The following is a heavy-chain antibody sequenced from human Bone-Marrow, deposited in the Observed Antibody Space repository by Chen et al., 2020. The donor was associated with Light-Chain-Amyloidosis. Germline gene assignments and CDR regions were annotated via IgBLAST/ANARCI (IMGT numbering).Heavy chain of an antibody. CDR3: AKGQDAIPAAILDY. CDR1: GFPSMSYG. V-gene: IGHV3-30*18. CDR2: ISWDGTSI. D-gene: IGHD2-21*01. Sequence: QVQLVESGGGVVPPGRSLSLSCEASGFPSMSYGLHWVRQAPGKGLEWVAVISWDGTSIFYADSVKGRFTISRDNSKNTLFLQINSLRADDTAAYYCAKGQDAIPAAILDYWGQGILVTVSS. J-gene: IGHJ4*02.